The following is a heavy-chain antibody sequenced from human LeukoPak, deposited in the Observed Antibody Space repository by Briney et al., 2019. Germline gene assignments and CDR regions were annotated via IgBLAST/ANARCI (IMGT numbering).Heavy chain of an antibody. CDR1: GFTFSSYA. CDR3: AEAIAVAGTYAFDI. Sequence: TGGSLRLSCAASGFTFSSYAMSRVRQAPEKGLEWVSAISGSGGSTYYADSVKGRFTISRDNSKNTLYLQMNSLRAEDTAVYYCAEAIAVAGTYAFDIWGRGTMVTVSS. D-gene: IGHD6-19*01. J-gene: IGHJ3*02. V-gene: IGHV3-23*01. CDR2: ISGSGGST.